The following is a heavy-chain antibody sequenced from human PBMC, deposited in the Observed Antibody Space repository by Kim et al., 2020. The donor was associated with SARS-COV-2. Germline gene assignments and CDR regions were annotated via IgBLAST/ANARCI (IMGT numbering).Heavy chain of an antibody. Sequence: ASVKVSCKASGYTFTSYGISWVRQAPGQGLEWMGWISAYNGNTNYAQKLQGRVTMTTDTSTSTAYMELRSLRSDDTAVYYCARGGLYITMVQGASFRPNYYYYVMDAGGQGTTVTVSS. CDR1: GYTFTSYG. CDR2: ISAYNGNT. CDR3: ARGGLYITMVQGASFRPNYYYYVMDA. J-gene: IGHJ6*02. V-gene: IGHV1-18*01. D-gene: IGHD3-10*01.